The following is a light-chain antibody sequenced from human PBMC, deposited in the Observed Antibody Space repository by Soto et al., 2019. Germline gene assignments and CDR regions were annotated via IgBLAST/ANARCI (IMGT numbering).Light chain of an antibody. CDR1: SSNIGSNY. J-gene: IGLJ2*01. Sequence: QLVLTQPPSASGTPGQRVTISCSGSSSNIGSNYVYWYQQLPGTVPQLLIYRNSERPSGVPDRFSGSKSGTSASLAISGLRCEDEADYYCAAWDDSLSGVVFGGGTKVTVL. V-gene: IGLV1-47*01. CDR3: AAWDDSLSGVV. CDR2: RNS.